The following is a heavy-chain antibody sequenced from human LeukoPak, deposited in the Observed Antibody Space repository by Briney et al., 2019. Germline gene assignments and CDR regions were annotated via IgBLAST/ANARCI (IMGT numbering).Heavy chain of an antibody. J-gene: IGHJ4*02. D-gene: IGHD3-10*01. CDR2: INHSGST. V-gene: IGHV4-34*01. Sequence: SETLSLTCAVCGGSFSGYYWSWIRQPPGKGLEWIGEINHSGSTNYNPSLKSRVTISVDTSKNQFSLKLSSVTAADTAVYYCARGTSDGSGSHAFDYWGQGTLVTVSS. CDR3: ARGTSDGSGSHAFDY. CDR1: GGSFSGYY.